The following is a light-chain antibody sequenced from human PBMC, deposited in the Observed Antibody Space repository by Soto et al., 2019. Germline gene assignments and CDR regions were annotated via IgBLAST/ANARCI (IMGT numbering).Light chain of an antibody. CDR1: KAIMFY. V-gene: IGKV1-33*01. CDR2: GAS. J-gene: IGKJ4*01. CDR3: QQYDDLPLT. Sequence: DITMTQSPSSLSASVGDRVSITCQASKAIMFYLNWYQQKPGKAPKLLISGASNLEPGVPSRFTGSGSETMFTLTISSLKPEDFATYFCQQYDDLPLTFGVGTHVE.